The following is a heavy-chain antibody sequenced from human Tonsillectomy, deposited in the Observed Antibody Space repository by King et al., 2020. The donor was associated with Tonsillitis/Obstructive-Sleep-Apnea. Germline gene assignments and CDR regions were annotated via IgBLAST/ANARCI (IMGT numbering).Heavy chain of an antibody. V-gene: IGHV4-34*01. CDR1: GGSFSGYY. J-gene: IGHJ6*03. D-gene: IGHD3-22*01. Sequence: HVQLQQWGAGLLKPSETLSLTCAVYGGSFSGYYWSWIRQPPGKGLEWIGEINHSGSTNYNPSLKSRVTISVDTSKNQFSLKLSSVTAADTAVYYCAREVTDSSGYYYYYYYYMDVWGKGTTVTVSS. CDR2: INHSGST. CDR3: AREVTDSSGYYYYYYYYMDV.